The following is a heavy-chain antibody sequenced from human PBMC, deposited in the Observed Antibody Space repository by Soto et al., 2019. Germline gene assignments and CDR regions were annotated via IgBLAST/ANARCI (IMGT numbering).Heavy chain of an antibody. Sequence: PSETLSLTCTVSGGSISSGGYYWSWIRQHPGKGLEWIGYIYYSGSTYYNPSLKSRVTISVDTSKNQFSLKLSSVTAADTAVYYCARDSYDSSGSSGYSFDYWGQGTLVTVSS. V-gene: IGHV4-31*03. J-gene: IGHJ4*02. CDR2: IYYSGST. CDR1: GGSISSGGYY. CDR3: ARDSYDSSGSSGYSFDY. D-gene: IGHD3-22*01.